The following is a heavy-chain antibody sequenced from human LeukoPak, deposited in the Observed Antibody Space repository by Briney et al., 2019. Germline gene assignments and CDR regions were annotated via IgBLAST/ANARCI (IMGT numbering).Heavy chain of an antibody. V-gene: IGHV4-59*01. Sequence: SETLSLTCTVSGGSISSYYWSWIRQPPGKGLEWIGYIYYSRSTNYNPSLKSRVTISVDTSKNQFSLKLSSVTAADTAVYYCARVKRDYVWGSYRDSCFDYWGQGTLVTASS. CDR1: GGSISSYY. CDR2: IYYSRST. D-gene: IGHD3-16*02. CDR3: ARVKRDYVWGSYRDSCFDY. J-gene: IGHJ4*02.